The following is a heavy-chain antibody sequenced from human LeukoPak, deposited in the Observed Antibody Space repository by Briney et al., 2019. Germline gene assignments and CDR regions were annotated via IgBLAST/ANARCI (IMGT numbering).Heavy chain of an antibody. J-gene: IGHJ4*02. CDR1: GYTLTELF. CDR3: ATDGDLDYGDYGYFDY. D-gene: IGHD4-17*01. V-gene: IGHV1-24*01. CDR2: FEPEDGET. Sequence: ASVKVSCKVSGYTLTELFMHWVRQAPGKGLEWMGGFEPEDGETIYAQKFQGRVTMTEDTSTDTAYMELSSLRSEDTAVYYCATDGDLDYGDYGYFDYWGQGTLVTVSS.